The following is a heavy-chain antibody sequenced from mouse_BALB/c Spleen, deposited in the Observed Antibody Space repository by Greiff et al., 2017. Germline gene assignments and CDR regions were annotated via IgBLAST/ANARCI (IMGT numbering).Heavy chain of an antibody. CDR3: TRGKIIWAYWYFDV. CDR2: INPSNGGT. CDR1: GYTFTSYY. D-gene: IGHD1-1*02. Sequence: QVQLKESGAELVKPGASVKLSCKASGYTFTSYYMYWVKQRPGQGLEWIGEINPSNGGTNFNEKFKSKATLTVDKSSSTAYMQLSSLTSEDSAVYYCTRGKIIWAYWYFDVWGAGTTVTVSS. J-gene: IGHJ1*01. V-gene: IGHV1S81*02.